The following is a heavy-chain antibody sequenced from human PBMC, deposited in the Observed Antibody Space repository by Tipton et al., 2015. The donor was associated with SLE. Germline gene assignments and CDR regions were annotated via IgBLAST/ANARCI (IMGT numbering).Heavy chain of an antibody. CDR1: NGSISSSPYY. CDR3: ARGPYYYMDV. J-gene: IGHJ6*03. CDR2: IYYRGST. Sequence: TLSLTCTVSNGSISSSPYYWGWIRQSPGKGLEWFGSIYYRGSTYYNPSLKRRVTISVDTSRNQCSLNLTSVTAADTAVYYCARGPYYYMDVWGKGTTVTVSS. V-gene: IGHV4-39*07.